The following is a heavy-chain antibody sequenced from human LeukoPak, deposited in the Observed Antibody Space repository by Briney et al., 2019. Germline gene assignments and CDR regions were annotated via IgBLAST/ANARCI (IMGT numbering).Heavy chain of an antibody. J-gene: IGHJ4*02. D-gene: IGHD6-13*01. Sequence: SETLSLTCTVSGDSVTSNSYYWGWIRQPPGKGLEWIGNIYYSGSTDYNPSLRSRVTILVDTSKNQFSLKLSSVTAADTAVYYCARVGSSSWYNGGIDYWGQGTLVTVSS. CDR1: GDSVTSNSYY. CDR3: ARVGSSSWYNGGIDY. V-gene: IGHV4-39*07. CDR2: IYYSGST.